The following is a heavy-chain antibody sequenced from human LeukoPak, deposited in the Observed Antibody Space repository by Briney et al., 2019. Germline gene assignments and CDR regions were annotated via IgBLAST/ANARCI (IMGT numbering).Heavy chain of an antibody. J-gene: IGHJ4*02. CDR2: IKQYGSEK. Sequence: QSGGSLRLSCAVSGFTFSSGWKSWGRRPPRRGVEWVAKIKQYGSEKYDVDSVKGRFTTSRDNAKNSLYLQMNSLRAEDTAVYSCARDKTRGLGYSYSKSGNYFDYWGQGTLVTVSS. D-gene: IGHD5-18*01. V-gene: IGHV3-7*01. CDR1: GFTFSSGW. CDR3: ARDKTRGLGYSYSKSGNYFDY.